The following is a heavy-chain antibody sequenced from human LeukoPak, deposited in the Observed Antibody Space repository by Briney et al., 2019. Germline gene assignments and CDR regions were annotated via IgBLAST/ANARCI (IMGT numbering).Heavy chain of an antibody. Sequence: GGSLRLSCAASGFTFSSYGMHWVRQAPGKGLEWVAVISYDGSNKYYADSVKCRFTISRDNSKNTLYLQMNSLRAEDTAVYYCAKTPYSSSWAYYFDYWGQGTLVTVSS. CDR2: ISYDGSNK. D-gene: IGHD6-13*01. V-gene: IGHV3-30*18. CDR3: AKTPYSSSWAYYFDY. J-gene: IGHJ4*02. CDR1: GFTFSSYG.